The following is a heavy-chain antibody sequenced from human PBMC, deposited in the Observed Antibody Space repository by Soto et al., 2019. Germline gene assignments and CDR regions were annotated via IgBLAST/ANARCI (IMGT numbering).Heavy chain of an antibody. CDR3: ANHGGFDF. CDR2: ISIRGDYR. J-gene: IGHJ3*01. V-gene: IGHV3-23*01. D-gene: IGHD4-17*01. CDR1: GFTFSSYG. Sequence: EGQLLQSGGGLVQPGESLRLSCAASGFTFSSYGMSWVRQAPGKGLEWVASISIRGDYRYYADSVKGRFTISRDNSKNTLYLQMSSPTAEDTALYYCANHGGFDFWGQGPMVAVSS.